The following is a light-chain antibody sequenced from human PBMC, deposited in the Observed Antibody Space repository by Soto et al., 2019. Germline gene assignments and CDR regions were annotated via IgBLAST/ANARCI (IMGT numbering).Light chain of an antibody. CDR2: AAS. CDR1: QSISSY. V-gene: IGKV1-39*01. J-gene: IGKJ2*01. Sequence: DIQMTQSPSSLSASVGDRVTITCRASQSISSYLNWYQQKPGKAPKLLIYAASSLQSGVPSRFSGSGSETDFTLTISSLQPEDFATYDCQQSYSTPLYTFGQGTKLEIK. CDR3: QQSYSTPLYT.